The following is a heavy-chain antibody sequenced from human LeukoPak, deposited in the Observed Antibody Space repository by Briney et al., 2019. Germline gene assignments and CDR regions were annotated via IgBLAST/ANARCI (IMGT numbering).Heavy chain of an antibody. Sequence: ASVKVSCKASGYTFTGYYMHWVRQAPGQGLEWMGRINPNSGGTNYAQKFQGRVTMTRDTSISTAYMELSRLRSDDTAVYYCASGRGYCSSTSCSTDDAFDLWGQGTMVTVSS. CDR3: ASGRGYCSSTSCSTDDAFDL. J-gene: IGHJ3*01. D-gene: IGHD2-2*02. CDR1: GYTFTGYY. CDR2: INPNSGGT. V-gene: IGHV1-2*06.